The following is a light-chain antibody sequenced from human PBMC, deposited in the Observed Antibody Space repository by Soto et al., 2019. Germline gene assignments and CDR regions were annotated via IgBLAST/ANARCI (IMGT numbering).Light chain of an antibody. CDR3: QRYNRHAPLFT. CDR2: KAS. CDR1: QSISSW. V-gene: IGKV1-5*03. Sequence: DIQMTQSPSTLSASVGDRVTITCRASQSISSWLAWYQQKPGKAPKLLIYKASSLESGVPSSFSGSGSGTEFTLTISGLQPDDFATYYCQRYNRHAPLFTFGPGTKVDIK. J-gene: IGKJ3*01.